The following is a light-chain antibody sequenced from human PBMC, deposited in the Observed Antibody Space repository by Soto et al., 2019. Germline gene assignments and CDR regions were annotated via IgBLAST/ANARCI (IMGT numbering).Light chain of an antibody. CDR2: AAS. J-gene: IGKJ4*01. Sequence: DIPLTQSPSFLSASVGDRVTVTCRASQDISTHFAWYQQKPGKAPKLLIYAASTLQSGVPSRFSGSGSGTEFTLTISSLQPEDFATYYCQQLNTYPLTFGGGTKVEIK. V-gene: IGKV1-9*01. CDR1: QDISTH. CDR3: QQLNTYPLT.